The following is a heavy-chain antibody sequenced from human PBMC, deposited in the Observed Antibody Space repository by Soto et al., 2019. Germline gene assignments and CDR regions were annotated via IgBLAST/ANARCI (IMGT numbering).Heavy chain of an antibody. Sequence: GSLRLSCVTSAFSLTSCSIIFIRHTAGKWLEWVSALSRSGGATYYADSVKGRFTISRDTSTNTLYLQMSNLRAEDTAIYYCAKGEMATIRNSFDPWGQGTLVTVSS. CDR2: LSRSGGAT. CDR3: AKGEMATIRNSFDP. J-gene: IGHJ5*02. V-gene: IGHV3-23*01. D-gene: IGHD5-12*01. CDR1: AFSLTSCS.